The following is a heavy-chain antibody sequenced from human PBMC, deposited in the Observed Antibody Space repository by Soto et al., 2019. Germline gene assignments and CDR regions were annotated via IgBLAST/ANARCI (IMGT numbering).Heavy chain of an antibody. J-gene: IGHJ5*02. V-gene: IGHV4-31*03. CDR2: IYYSVRT. CDR1: GGSISRGGYY. D-gene: IGHD6-13*01. Sequence: QVQLQESGPGLVKPSQTLSLTCTVSGGSISRGGYYCSWIRQHPGQGLEGIGYIYYSVRTYYNPSLKSRVTISVDTSKSQFPLKLCSVPAGDTAVYYCAKARVAAAGMARCDPWGQGSPVTVSS. CDR3: AKARVAAAGMARCDP.